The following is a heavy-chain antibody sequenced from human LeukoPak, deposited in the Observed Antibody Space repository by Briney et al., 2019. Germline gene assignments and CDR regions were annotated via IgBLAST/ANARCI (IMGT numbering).Heavy chain of an antibody. CDR3: SRDRGGGDIYFDY. CDR1: GFTFSSYG. Sequence: PGGSLRLSCAASGFTFSSYGMNCVRQAPGKGPEWISYISRSGAIIYYADSVKGRFTISRDNAKNSLYLQMSSLGAEDTAIYYCSRDRGGGDIYFDYWGQGTLVTVSS. CDR2: ISRSGAII. V-gene: IGHV3-48*03. D-gene: IGHD2-21*02. J-gene: IGHJ4*02.